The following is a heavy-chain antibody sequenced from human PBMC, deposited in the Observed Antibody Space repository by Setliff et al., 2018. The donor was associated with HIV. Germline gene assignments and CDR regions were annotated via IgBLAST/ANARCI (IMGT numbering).Heavy chain of an antibody. CDR1: GFTFSSYA. CDR3: TTRAMSAANHLDY. J-gene: IGHJ4*02. Sequence: GGSLRLSCAASGFTFSSYAMSWVRQAPGKGLEWVGFIRSKAYGGTTEYAASVKGRFTISRDDSKNTLYLQMNSLKTEDTAVYYCTTRAMSAANHLDYWGQGTLVTVSS. V-gene: IGHV3-49*04. D-gene: IGHD2-15*01. CDR2: IRSKAYGGTT.